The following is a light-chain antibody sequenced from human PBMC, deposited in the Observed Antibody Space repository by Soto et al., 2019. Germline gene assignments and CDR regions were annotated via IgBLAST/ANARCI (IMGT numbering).Light chain of an antibody. CDR2: DAS. Sequence: DIQMTQSPSTLSTSVGDRVTITCRASQSVVTWLAWYQQKPGKAPKLLIYDASRLQSGVSSRFSGRGSGTAFALTISSLQADDFATYYCQQYSSYWTCGQGTKVDIK. J-gene: IGKJ1*01. V-gene: IGKV1-5*01. CDR1: QSVVTW. CDR3: QQYSSYWT.